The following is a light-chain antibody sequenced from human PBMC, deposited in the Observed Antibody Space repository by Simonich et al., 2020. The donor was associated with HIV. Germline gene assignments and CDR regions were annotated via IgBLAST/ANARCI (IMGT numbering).Light chain of an antibody. CDR2: EGI. CDR1: SSDVGSYNL. J-gene: IGLJ2*01. Sequence: QSALTQPASVSGSPGQSITISCTGTSSDVGSYNLVSWYQHYPGKAPKLMISEGIKRPSGVSNRFSGSKSGNTASLTISGLQAEDEADYYCCSYAGSSTLLFGGGTKLTVL. V-gene: IGLV2-23*01. CDR3: CSYAGSSTLL.